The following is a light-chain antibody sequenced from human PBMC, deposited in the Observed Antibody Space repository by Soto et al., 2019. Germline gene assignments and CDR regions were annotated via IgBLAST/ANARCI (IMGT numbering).Light chain of an antibody. CDR3: QQYDSYSVT. CDR2: AAS. J-gene: IGKJ2*01. Sequence: GDRVTITCRASQSIGEWLAWFQQKPGKAPKLLIFAASTLESGVPPRFSGSGSGTDFTLTISSLQPDDFATYFCQQYDSYSVTFGQGTKPEIK. V-gene: IGKV1-5*03. CDR1: QSIGEW.